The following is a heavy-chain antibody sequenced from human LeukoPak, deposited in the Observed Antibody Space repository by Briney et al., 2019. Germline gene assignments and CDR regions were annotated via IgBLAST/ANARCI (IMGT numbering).Heavy chain of an antibody. CDR1: GCSIRSSYYY. J-gene: IGHJ5*02. CDR2: IYDSGST. V-gene: IGHV4-39*02. D-gene: IGHD4-11*01. CDR3: ARERLRVGYSNLNWFDP. Sequence: PSETLSLTCTVSGCSIRSSYYYWGWIRQPPGKGLEWIGSIYDSGSTYYNPSLKSRVTISVDTSKNQFSLKLNSVTAADTAVYYCARERLRVGYSNLNWFDPWGQGTLVTVSS.